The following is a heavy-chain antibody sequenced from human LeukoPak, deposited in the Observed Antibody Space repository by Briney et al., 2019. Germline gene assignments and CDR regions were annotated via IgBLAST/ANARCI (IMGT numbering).Heavy chain of an antibody. CDR3: ARTYDSSGYYYSPFDH. D-gene: IGHD3-22*01. Sequence: SETLSLTCTVSGGSISSSSYYWGWIRQPPGKGLEWIGSFYYSGSSYYNPSLKSRVTISLDTSKNQFSLKLSSATAADTAVYYCARTYDSSGYYYSPFDHWGQGALVTVSS. CDR2: FYYSGSS. J-gene: IGHJ4*02. V-gene: IGHV4-39*07. CDR1: GGSISSSSYY.